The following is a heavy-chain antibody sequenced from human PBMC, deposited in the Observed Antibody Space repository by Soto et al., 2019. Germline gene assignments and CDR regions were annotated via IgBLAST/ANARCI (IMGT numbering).Heavy chain of an antibody. J-gene: IGHJ2*01. CDR2: IYYSGST. D-gene: IGHD2-15*01. CDR1: GGSISSSSYY. V-gene: IGHV4-39*01. CDR3: ARPRTVVVAAIHWYFDL. Sequence: QLQLQESGPGLVKPSETLSLTCTVSGGSISSSSYYWGWIRQPPGKGLEWIGSIYYSGSTYYNPSLKSRVTIAVDTSKNQFSLKLSSVPAADTAVYYCARPRTVVVAAIHWYFDLWGRGTLVTVSS.